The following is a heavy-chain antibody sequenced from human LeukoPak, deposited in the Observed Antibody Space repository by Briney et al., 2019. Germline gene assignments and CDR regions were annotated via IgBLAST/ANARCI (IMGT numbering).Heavy chain of an antibody. CDR3: AKAVAGSSFDY. CDR1: GFTVSSYA. J-gene: IGHJ4*02. Sequence: GGSLRLSCAASGFTVSSYAMSWVRQAAGKGLGWVSAIIGIGGSNYYAGSVKGRFTISRDNSKNTLYLQMNSLRAEDTAVYYCAKAVAGSSFDYWGQGTLVTVSS. CDR2: IIGIGGSN. D-gene: IGHD6-19*01. V-gene: IGHV3-23*01.